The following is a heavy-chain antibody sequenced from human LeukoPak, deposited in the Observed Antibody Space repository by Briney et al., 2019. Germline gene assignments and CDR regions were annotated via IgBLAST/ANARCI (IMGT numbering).Heavy chain of an antibody. Sequence: SGPTLVKPTPTLTLTCTFSGFSLSTSGVGVGWIRQPPGKALEWLAVIYWNDDKRYSPSLKRRLTITKDTSKNQVVLAMTNMDPVDTATYYCAQRPIAASGPLEDWFDPWGQGTLVTVSS. J-gene: IGHJ5*02. D-gene: IGHD6-13*01. CDR3: AQRPIAASGPLEDWFDP. CDR1: GFSLSTSGVG. CDR2: IYWNDDK. V-gene: IGHV2-5*01.